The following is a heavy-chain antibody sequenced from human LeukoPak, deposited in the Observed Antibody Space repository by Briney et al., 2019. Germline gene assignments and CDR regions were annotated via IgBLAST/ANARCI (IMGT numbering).Heavy chain of an antibody. D-gene: IGHD1-26*01. V-gene: IGHV1-69*13. CDR3: ARGREGAGSYGMDV. J-gene: IGHJ6*02. CDR2: IIPIFGTA. Sequence: GASVKVSCKASGGTSSSYAISWVRQAPGQGLEWMGGIIPIFGTANYAQKFQGRVTITADESTSTAYMELSSLRSEDTAVYYCARGREGAGSYGMDVWGQGTTVTVSS. CDR1: GGTSSSYA.